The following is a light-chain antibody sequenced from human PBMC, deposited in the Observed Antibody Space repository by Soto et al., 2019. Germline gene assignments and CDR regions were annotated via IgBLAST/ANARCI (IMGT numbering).Light chain of an antibody. Sequence: IQVTQSPTSLSASVGDRGTITCRASQSISSYLNWYQQAPGKAPKLLISAASSLQSGVPSRFSGSGSGTDFTLSISSLQPEDFATYYCQQSYSSPRTFGPGAKADI. V-gene: IGKV1-39*01. CDR3: QQSYSSPRT. CDR2: AAS. J-gene: IGKJ3*01. CDR1: QSISSY.